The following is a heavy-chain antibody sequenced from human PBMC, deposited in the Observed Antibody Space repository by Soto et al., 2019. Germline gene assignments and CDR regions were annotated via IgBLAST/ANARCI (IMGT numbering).Heavy chain of an antibody. CDR1: GGSISSTGYF. CDR3: AREAGSGDYFDY. V-gene: IGHV4-31*03. CDR2: IFYSGST. D-gene: IGHD1-26*01. Sequence: QVQLQESGPGLVKPSQTLSLTCTVSGGSISSTGYFWTWIRQHPGKGLEWIGYIFYSGSTFHNPYLKSRVTISVDTSKNQFSLELSYVTAADTAVYYCAREAGSGDYFDYWGQGTLVTVSS. J-gene: IGHJ4*02.